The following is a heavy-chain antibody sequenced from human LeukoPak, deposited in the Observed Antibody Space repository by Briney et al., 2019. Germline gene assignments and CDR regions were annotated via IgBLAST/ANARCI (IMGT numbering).Heavy chain of an antibody. CDR2: INTDGYST. J-gene: IGHJ4*02. CDR1: GFTFSSYW. Sequence: GGSLRLSCAASGFTFSSYWMHWVRQAPGRGLVWVSRINTDGYSTSYADSVKGRFTISRDNAKNTLYLQMNSLRAEDSAVYYCARSGGGPGYWGQGTLVTVSS. D-gene: IGHD3-10*01. CDR3: ARSGGGPGY. V-gene: IGHV3-74*01.